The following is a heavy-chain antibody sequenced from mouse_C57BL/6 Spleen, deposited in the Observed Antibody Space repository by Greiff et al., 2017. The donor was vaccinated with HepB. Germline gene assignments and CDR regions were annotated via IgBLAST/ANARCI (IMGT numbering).Heavy chain of an antibody. D-gene: IGHD2-5*01. Sequence: EVKVVESGGGLVKPGGSLKLSCAASGFTFSSYAMSWVRQTPEKRLEWVATISDGGSYTYYPDNVKGRFTISRDNAKNNLYLQMSHLKSEDTAMYYCARENYSNYLFDYWGQGTTLTVSS. V-gene: IGHV5-4*01. CDR2: ISDGGSYT. CDR1: GFTFSSYA. J-gene: IGHJ2*01. CDR3: ARENYSNYLFDY.